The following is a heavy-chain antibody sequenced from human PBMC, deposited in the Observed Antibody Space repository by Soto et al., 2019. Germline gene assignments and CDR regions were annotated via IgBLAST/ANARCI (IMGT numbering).Heavy chain of an antibody. D-gene: IGHD6-19*01. V-gene: IGHV4-59*01. CDR1: GGSISSYY. Sequence: PXQTLSLPRTVSGGSISSYYWSWIRQPPGKGLEWIGYIYYSGSTNYNPSLKSRVTISVDTSKNQFSLKLSSVTAADTAVYYCARDSSSGWYYFDDWGQGTLVTVSS. J-gene: IGHJ4*02. CDR2: IYYSGST. CDR3: ARDSSSGWYYFDD.